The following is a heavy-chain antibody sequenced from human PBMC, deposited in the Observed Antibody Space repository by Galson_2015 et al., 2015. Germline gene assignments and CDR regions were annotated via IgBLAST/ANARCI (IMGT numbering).Heavy chain of an antibody. Sequence: SLRLSCAASGFTFSNYEMNWVRQAPGKGLEWLSYISTSDSPIYYADSVRGRFTISRDNAKNSLYLQMNSLRAEDTAVYYCARDTLRDYFDGSGFYRDAFEIWGQGTMVTVSS. J-gene: IGHJ3*02. CDR1: GFTFSNYE. CDR3: ARDTLRDYFDGSGFYRDAFEI. CDR2: ISTSDSPI. V-gene: IGHV3-48*03. D-gene: IGHD3-22*01.